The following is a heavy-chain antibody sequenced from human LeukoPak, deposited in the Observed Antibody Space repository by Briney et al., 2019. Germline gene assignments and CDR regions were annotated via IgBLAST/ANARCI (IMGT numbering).Heavy chain of an antibody. Sequence: SETLSLTCTVSGGSISSGDYYWSWIRQPPGKGLEWIGYIYYSGSTYYNPSLKSRVTISVDTSKNQFSLKLSSVTAADTAVYYCARGRVRRIYFDYSGQGRLVTVSS. V-gene: IGHV4-30-4*08. J-gene: IGHJ4*02. CDR3: ARGRVRRIYFDY. CDR1: GGSISSGDYY. CDR2: IYYSGST. D-gene: IGHD2-15*01.